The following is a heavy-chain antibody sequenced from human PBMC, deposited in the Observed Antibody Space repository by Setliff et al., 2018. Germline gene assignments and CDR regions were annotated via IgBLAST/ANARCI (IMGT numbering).Heavy chain of an antibody. CDR3: AKDYRGAHSTNWYAPYY. CDR2: TNWDGRST. V-gene: IGHV3-20*04. CDR1: GFTFGDYA. D-gene: IGHD6-13*01. J-gene: IGHJ4*02. Sequence: GGSLRLSCTASGFTFGDYAMSWVRQAPGKGLEWVSITNWDGRSTGYTDSVKGRFTISRDNAKYSLYLQMNSLRAEDTAVYYCAKDYRGAHSTNWYAPYYWGQGTLVTVSS.